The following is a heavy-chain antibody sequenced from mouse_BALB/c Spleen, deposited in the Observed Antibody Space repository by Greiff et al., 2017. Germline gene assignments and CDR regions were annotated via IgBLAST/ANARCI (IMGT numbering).Heavy chain of an antibody. V-gene: IGHV1-14*01. CDR2: INPYNDGT. CDR1: GYTFTSYV. Sequence: VQLQQSGPELVKPGASVKMSCKASGYTFTSYVMHWVKQKPGQGLEWIGYINPYNDGTKYNEKFKGKATLTSDKSSSTAYMGLSSLTSEDSAVYYCARKGGITTGVLDYWGQGTTLTVSS. J-gene: IGHJ2*01. CDR3: ARKGGITTGVLDY. D-gene: IGHD1-1*01.